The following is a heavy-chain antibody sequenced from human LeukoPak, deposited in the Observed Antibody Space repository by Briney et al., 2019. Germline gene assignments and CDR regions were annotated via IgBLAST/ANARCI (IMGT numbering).Heavy chain of an antibody. CDR3: ARWQQQLSYFQH. Sequence: GGSLRLSCAASGFTVSSNYMSWVRQAPGKGLEWVSVIYSGGSTYYADSVKGRFTISRDNSKNTLYLQMNSLRAEGTAVYYCARWQQQLSYFQHWGQGTLVTVSS. CDR2: IYSGGST. D-gene: IGHD6-13*01. J-gene: IGHJ1*01. CDR1: GFTVSSNY. V-gene: IGHV3-66*01.